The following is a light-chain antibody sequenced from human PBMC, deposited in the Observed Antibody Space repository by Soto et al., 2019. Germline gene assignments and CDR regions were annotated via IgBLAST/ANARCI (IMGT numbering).Light chain of an antibody. Sequence: DIQMTQSPSSLSAFVGDRVTITCQASQAISNYLNWYQHKSGKAPKLLIYDASNLETGVPSRFSGSGSGTHFTFTISSLQPEDIATYYCQQYINLPLTVGRGTRLEIK. CDR2: DAS. CDR3: QQYINLPLT. J-gene: IGKJ5*01. CDR1: QAISNY. V-gene: IGKV1-33*01.